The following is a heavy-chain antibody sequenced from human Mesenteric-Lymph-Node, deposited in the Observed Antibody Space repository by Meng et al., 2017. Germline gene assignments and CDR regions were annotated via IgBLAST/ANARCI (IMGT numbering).Heavy chain of an antibody. CDR3: ARAPKYSSGWQNQDDY. D-gene: IGHD6-19*01. J-gene: IGHJ4*02. CDR1: GFTVSSNY. CDR2: ISGSGGST. Sequence: GESLKISCAASGFTVSSNYMSWVRQAPGKGLEWVSAISGSGGSTYYADSVKGRFAISRDNSKNTLYLQMNSLRAEDTAVYYCARAPKYSSGWQNQDDYWGQGTLVTVSS. V-gene: IGHV3-23*01.